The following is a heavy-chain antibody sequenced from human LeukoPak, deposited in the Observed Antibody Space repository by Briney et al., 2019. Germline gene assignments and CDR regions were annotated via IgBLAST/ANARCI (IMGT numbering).Heavy chain of an antibody. J-gene: IGHJ6*04. CDR2: ISSSGSTI. Sequence: PGGSLRLSCAASGFTFSSYEMNWVRQAPGRGLEWVSYISSSGSTIYYADSVKGRFTISRDYSKNTLYLQMNTLRAEDTAVYYCAKDHGWELDGSGEYYFYYYGRLGQRDHGHHPL. D-gene: IGHD1-26*01. CDR1: GFTFSSYE. V-gene: IGHV3-48*03. CDR3: AKDHGWELDGSGEYYFYYYGR.